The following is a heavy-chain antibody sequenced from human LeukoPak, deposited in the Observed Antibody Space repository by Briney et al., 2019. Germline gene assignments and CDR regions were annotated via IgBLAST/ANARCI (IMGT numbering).Heavy chain of an antibody. CDR3: AKGRGFRVWDPWDN. CDR2: ITNSGENT. Sequence: PGGSLRLSCAASGFTFSSYGMHWVRQAPGKGLEWVSGITNSGENTYYADSVKGRFTISRDNSKNTLFLEMNSLRDEDTAVYYCAKGRGFRVWDPWDNWGQGTLITVSS. CDR1: GFTFSSYG. J-gene: IGHJ4*02. D-gene: IGHD3-16*01. V-gene: IGHV3-NL1*01.